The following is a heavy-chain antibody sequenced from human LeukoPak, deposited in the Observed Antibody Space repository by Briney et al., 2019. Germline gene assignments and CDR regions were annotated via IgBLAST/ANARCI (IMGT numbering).Heavy chain of an antibody. J-gene: IGHJ4*02. Sequence: SETLSLTCAVCGGSFSGYYWSWIRQPPGKGLEWIGEINHSGSTNYNPPLKSRVTISVDTSKNQFSLKLSSVTAADTAVYYCARGPRGYSSSPSHEFDYWGQGTLVTVSS. CDR2: INHSGST. D-gene: IGHD6-6*01. CDR3: ARGPRGYSSSPSHEFDY. V-gene: IGHV4-34*01. CDR1: GGSFSGYY.